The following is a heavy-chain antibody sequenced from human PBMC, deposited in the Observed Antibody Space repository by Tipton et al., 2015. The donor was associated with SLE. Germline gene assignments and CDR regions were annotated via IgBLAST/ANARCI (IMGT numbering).Heavy chain of an antibody. CDR3: ARSHYNGSGSDALDM. D-gene: IGHD3-22*01. CDR1: GGSFSGYY. Sequence: TLSLTCTVYGGSFSGYYWSWIRQPPGKGLEWIGEIHHSGNTDYNPSLKSRVTISIDTSKSQFSLKLSSVTAADTAVYYCARSHYNGSGSDALDMWGQGTMVTVSS. CDR2: IHHSGNT. J-gene: IGHJ3*02. V-gene: IGHV4-34*01.